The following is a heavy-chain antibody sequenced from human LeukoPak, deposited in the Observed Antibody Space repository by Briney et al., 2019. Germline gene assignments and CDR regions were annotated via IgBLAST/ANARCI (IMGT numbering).Heavy chain of an antibody. Sequence: GGSLRLSCAASGFTFDDYGMAWVRQAPGKGLEWVSVIYSGGSTYYADSVKGRFTISRDTSKNTVYLQMNSLRAEDTAVYYCAVTGGYAFDYWGPGTLVTVSS. CDR3: AVTGGYAFDY. CDR2: IYSGGST. J-gene: IGHJ4*02. CDR1: GFTFDDYG. D-gene: IGHD3-22*01. V-gene: IGHV3-66*01.